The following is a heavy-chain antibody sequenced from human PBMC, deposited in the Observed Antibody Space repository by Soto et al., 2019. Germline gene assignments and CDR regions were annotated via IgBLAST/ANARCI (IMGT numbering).Heavy chain of an antibody. Sequence: PGGSLRLSCAASGFTFSSYSMNWVRQAPGKGLEWVSYISSSSSTIYYADSVKGRFTISRDNAKNSLYLQMNSLRAEDTAVYYCARERGLCSGGSCYRPTYAFDIWGQRTMVT. CDR2: ISSSSSTI. V-gene: IGHV3-48*01. D-gene: IGHD2-15*01. CDR3: ARERGLCSGGSCYRPTYAFDI. CDR1: GFTFSSYS. J-gene: IGHJ3*02.